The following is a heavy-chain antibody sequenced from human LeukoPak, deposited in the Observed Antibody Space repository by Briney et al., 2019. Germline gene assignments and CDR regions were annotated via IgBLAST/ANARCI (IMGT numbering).Heavy chain of an antibody. CDR2: IIPIFGTA. CDR3: ARAHYSGYDYFDY. J-gene: IGHJ4*02. D-gene: IGHD5-12*01. V-gene: IGHV1-69*05. Sequence: SVKVSCXASGGTFSIYAISWVRQALGQGLEWMGRIIPIFGTANYAQKFQGRVTITTDESTSTAYMELSSLRSEDTAVYYCARAHYSGYDYFDYWGQGTLVTVSS. CDR1: GGTFSIYA.